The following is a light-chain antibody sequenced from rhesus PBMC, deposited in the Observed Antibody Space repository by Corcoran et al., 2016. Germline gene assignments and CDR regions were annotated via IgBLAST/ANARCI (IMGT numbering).Light chain of an antibody. CDR2: KAS. CDR1: QSISSW. CDR3: LQYSSSPLT. Sequence: DIQMTQSPSSLSASVGDTVTITCRASQSISSWLDWYQQKPGKAPKLLFYKASSLQSGVPSRVSGSGSGTDFTLTISSLQPEDFATYYCLQYSSSPLTFGGGTKVEIK. J-gene: IGKJ4*01. V-gene: IGKV1-22*01.